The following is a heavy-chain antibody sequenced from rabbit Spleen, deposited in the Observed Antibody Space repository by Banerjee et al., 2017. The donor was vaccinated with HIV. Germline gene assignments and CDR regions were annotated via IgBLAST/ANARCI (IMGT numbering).Heavy chain of an antibody. J-gene: IGHJ4*01. Sequence: QEQLEESGGDLVKPGASLTLTCTASGFSFSSSYYMCWVRQAPGKGLEWIACIAGGTSAFTYSATWAKGRFTCSKTSSTTVTLQMTSLTAVDTATYFCARDLPGVIGWNFNLWGPGTLVTVS. CDR3: ARDLPGVIGWNFNL. CDR2: IAGGTSAFT. V-gene: IGHV1S45*01. CDR1: GFSFSSSYY. D-gene: IGHD1-1*01.